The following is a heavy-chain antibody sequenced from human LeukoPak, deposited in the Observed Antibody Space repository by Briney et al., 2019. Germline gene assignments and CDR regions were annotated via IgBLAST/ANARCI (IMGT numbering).Heavy chain of an antibody. CDR2: IIVGSGAT. CDR1: GFTSTNFA. CDR3: AADLSNPRMGASYLDS. D-gene: IGHD3-16*01. J-gene: IGHJ4*02. V-gene: IGHV1-58*01. Sequence: ASVKVSCKASGFTSTNFAVQWVRQARGQRLEWIGWIIVGSGATKCAQDFQERVTITRDLSTSTLYMELRSLTSEDTAVYYCAADLSNPRMGASYLDSWGQGTLVSVSS.